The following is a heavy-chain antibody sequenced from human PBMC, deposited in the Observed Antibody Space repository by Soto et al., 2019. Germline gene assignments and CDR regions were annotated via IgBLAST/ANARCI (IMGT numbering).Heavy chain of an antibody. CDR2: IYATGTT. D-gene: IGHD1-1*01. J-gene: IGHJ5*02. V-gene: IGHV4-4*07. Sequence: SETLSLTCTVSGASISGFYWSWIRKSAGKGLEWIGRIYATGTTDYNPSLKSRVVMSVDTSKKQFSLKLRSVTAADTAVYYCVRDGTKTLRDWFDPWGQGSSVTVSS. CDR1: GASISGFY. CDR3: VRDGTKTLRDWFDP.